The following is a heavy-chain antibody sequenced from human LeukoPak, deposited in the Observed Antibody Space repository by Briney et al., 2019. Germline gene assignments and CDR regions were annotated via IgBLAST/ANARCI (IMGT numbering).Heavy chain of an antibody. Sequence: SETLSPTCAVYGGSFSGYSWGWIRHPPGRVRGWMGEIIHSGSTNNNPSLKFRVPISVAAAKTQFSLKLSSVTAADTAVYYCARGGDFWSGYYCRRNWFDPWGQGTLVTVSS. V-gene: IGHV4-34*01. D-gene: IGHD3-3*01. J-gene: IGHJ5*02. CDR3: ARGGDFWSGYYCRRNWFDP. CDR2: IIHSGST. CDR1: GGSFSGYS.